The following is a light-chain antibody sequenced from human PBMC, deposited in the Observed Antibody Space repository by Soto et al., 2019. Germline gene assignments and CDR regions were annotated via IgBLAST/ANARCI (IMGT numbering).Light chain of an antibody. V-gene: IGKV1-33*01. CDR1: QDITNY. CDR3: QQYDDIPPT. J-gene: IGKJ5*01. Sequence: DIQMTQSPSSLTASVGDSVTITCQASQDITNYLNWYQQKPGKAPKLLIYDASNFEPGVPSRFSGRGSGTDFTFSISSLQPEDIATYYCQQYDDIPPTFGQGTRLDIK. CDR2: DAS.